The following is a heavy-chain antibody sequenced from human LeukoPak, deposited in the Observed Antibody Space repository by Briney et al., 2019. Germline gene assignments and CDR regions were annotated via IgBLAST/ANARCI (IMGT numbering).Heavy chain of an antibody. Sequence: ASVKVSCKASGYTFAAYYIHWVRQAPGQGLEWMGWINPNSGGTNYAENFQGRVTMTRDTSISTAYMELGRLRSDDTAVYYCARDRKKYYYDSSGYEGALDYWGQGTLVTVSS. V-gene: IGHV1-2*02. CDR3: ARDRKKYYYDSSGYEGALDY. CDR2: INPNSGGT. J-gene: IGHJ4*02. CDR1: GYTFAAYY. D-gene: IGHD3-22*01.